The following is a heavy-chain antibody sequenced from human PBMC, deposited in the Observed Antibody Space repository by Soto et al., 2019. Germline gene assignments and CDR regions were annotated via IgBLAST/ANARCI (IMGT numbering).Heavy chain of an antibody. Sequence: KTSETLSLTCAVYGGSFSGYYWSWIRQPPGKGLEWIGEINHSGSTNYNPSLKSRVTISVDTSKNQFSLKLSSVTAADTAVYYCARGRRDIVVVPAADGWFDPWGQGTLVTVSS. CDR2: INHSGST. CDR1: GGSFSGYY. V-gene: IGHV4-34*01. J-gene: IGHJ5*02. CDR3: ARGRRDIVVVPAADGWFDP. D-gene: IGHD2-2*01.